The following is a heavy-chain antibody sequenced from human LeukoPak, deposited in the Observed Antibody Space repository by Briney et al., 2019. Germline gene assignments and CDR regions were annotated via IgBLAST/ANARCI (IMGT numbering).Heavy chain of an antibody. D-gene: IGHD1-26*01. J-gene: IGHJ4*02. CDR3: ARRHVVGASYRIGPFYYFDY. V-gene: IGHV3-20*04. Sequence: GGSLRLSCAASGFTFDDYGMSWVRQAPGKGLEWVSGINWNGGSTGYADSVKGRFTISRDNAKNSLYLQMNSLRAEDTALYYCARRHVVGASYRIGPFYYFDYWGQGTLVTVSS. CDR2: INWNGGST. CDR1: GFTFDDYG.